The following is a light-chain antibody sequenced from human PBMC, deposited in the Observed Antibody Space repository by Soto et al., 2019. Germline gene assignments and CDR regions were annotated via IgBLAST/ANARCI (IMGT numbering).Light chain of an antibody. V-gene: IGLV4-60*02. J-gene: IGLJ1*01. CDR1: SGHSTSI. CDR2: LEGSGSY. CDR3: ETWDTNTRV. Sequence: QPVLAQSSSASASLGSSVKLTCTLSSGHSTSIIAWHQQQPGKAPRYLMNLEGSGSYNKGSGVPDRFSGSSSGADRYLTISNLQFEDEANYYCETWDTNTRVFGTGTKLTVL.